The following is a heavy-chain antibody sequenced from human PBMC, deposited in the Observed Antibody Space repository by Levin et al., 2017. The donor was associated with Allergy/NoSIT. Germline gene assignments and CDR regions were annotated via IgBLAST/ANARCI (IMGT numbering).Heavy chain of an antibody. CDR1: GFPFSSYA. Sequence: LSLTCAASGFPFSSYAMSWVRQAPGKGLEWVSAISGSGGSTYYADSVKGRVTISRDNSKSTLYLQMNSLRVDDTAVYYCARDLVVVTTFFGYWGQGTLVTVSS. V-gene: IGHV3-23*01. D-gene: IGHD2-21*02. J-gene: IGHJ4*02. CDR2: ISGSGGST. CDR3: ARDLVVVTTFFGY.